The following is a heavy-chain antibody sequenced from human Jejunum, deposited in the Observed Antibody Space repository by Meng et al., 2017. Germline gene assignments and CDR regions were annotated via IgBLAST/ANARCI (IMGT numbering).Heavy chain of an antibody. V-gene: IGHV3-23*01. Sequence: GESLKISCEVSEFTFSAYAVTWVRQAPGKGLEWVSSIRAGTHNTDYADSVKGRFTISRDNSKNTLYLQLSNLRAEDTAVYYCGRDPNGDYIGAFDFWVQGTMVTVSS. CDR3: GRDPNGDYIGAFDF. D-gene: IGHD4-17*01. J-gene: IGHJ3*01. CDR2: IRAGTHNT. CDR1: EFTFSAYA.